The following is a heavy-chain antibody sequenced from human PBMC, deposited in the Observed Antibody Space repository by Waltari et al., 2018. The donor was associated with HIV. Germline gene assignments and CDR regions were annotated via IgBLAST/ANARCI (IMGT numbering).Heavy chain of an antibody. V-gene: IGHV3-30-3*01. CDR1: GFTSSKYA. D-gene: IGHD2-2*01. Sequence: QVQLVESGGGVVHPGRSLRLSRAGSGFTSSKYAMHWVPQAPGKGLEWVAVISYDGSNKYYADSVKGRFTISRDNSKNTLYLQMNSLRAEDTAVYYCARDPQYCSSTSCSYYFDYWGQGTLVTVSS. CDR3: ARDPQYCSSTSCSYYFDY. J-gene: IGHJ4*02. CDR2: ISYDGSNK.